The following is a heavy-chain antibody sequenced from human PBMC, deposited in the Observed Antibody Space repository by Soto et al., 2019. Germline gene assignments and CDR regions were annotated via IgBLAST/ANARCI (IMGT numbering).Heavy chain of an antibody. J-gene: IGHJ6*02. CDR1: GYTFTSYG. Sequence: QVQLVQSGAEVKKPGASVKVSCKASGYTFTSYGISWVRQAPGQGLEWMGWISAYNGNTNYAQKLQGRVTMTTDTSTSTAYMELRSLRSDDTAVYYCAQSSQQLVFRGPSGLYRDGMDVWGQGTTVTVSS. CDR2: ISAYNGNT. D-gene: IGHD6-13*01. CDR3: AQSSQQLVFRGPSGLYRDGMDV. V-gene: IGHV1-18*01.